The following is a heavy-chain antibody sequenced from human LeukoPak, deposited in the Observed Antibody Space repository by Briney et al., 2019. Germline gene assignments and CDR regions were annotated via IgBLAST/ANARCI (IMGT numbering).Heavy chain of an antibody. CDR2: IYTSGST. Sequence: MSSETLSLTCTVSGGSISSYYWSWIRQPAGKGLEWIGRIYTSGSTNYNPSLKSRVTMSVDTSKNQFSLKLSSVTAADTAVYYCASSAYDSSGYYPFDYWGQGTLVTVSS. V-gene: IGHV4-4*07. CDR3: ASSAYDSSGYYPFDY. J-gene: IGHJ4*02. D-gene: IGHD3-22*01. CDR1: GGSISSYY.